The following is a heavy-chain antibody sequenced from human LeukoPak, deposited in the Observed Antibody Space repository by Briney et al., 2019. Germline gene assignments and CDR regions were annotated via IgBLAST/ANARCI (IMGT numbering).Heavy chain of an antibody. CDR3: ASRTTVNGYHLPPGDY. D-gene: IGHD5-24*01. Sequence: NPSETLSLTCTVSGGSISSYSWSWIRQPPGKGLEWIGYIYHSGSTYYNPSLKSRVTISVDTSKNQFSLRLSSVTAADTAVYYCASRTTVNGYHLPPGDYWGQGTLVTVSS. CDR2: IYHSGST. V-gene: IGHV4-59*04. CDR1: GGSISSYS. J-gene: IGHJ4*02.